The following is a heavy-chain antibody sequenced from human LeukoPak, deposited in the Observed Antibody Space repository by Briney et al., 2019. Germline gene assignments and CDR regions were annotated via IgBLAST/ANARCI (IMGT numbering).Heavy chain of an antibody. Sequence: SETLSLTCTVSGGSISSGGYYWSWIRQHPGKGLERIGYIYYSGSTYYNSSLKSRVTISVDTSKNQFSLKLSSVTAADTAVYYCARVDLRLGEFNRIDYWGQGTLVTVSS. J-gene: IGHJ4*02. CDR1: GGSISSGGYY. CDR3: ARVDLRLGEFNRIDY. D-gene: IGHD3-16*01. V-gene: IGHV4-31*03. CDR2: IYYSGST.